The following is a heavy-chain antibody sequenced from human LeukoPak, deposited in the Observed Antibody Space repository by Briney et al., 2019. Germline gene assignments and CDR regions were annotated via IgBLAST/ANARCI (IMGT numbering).Heavy chain of an antibody. J-gene: IGHJ4*02. CDR1: GFTVSSKY. CDR3: ARDGYSDGYYYYDS. CDR2: IYAGGAT. D-gene: IGHD3-22*01. Sequence: GGSLRLSCAASGFTVSSKYMTWVRQAPGKGLEWVSVIYAGGATYYADSVKGRFAISRDNSKNAVYLQMNSLRAEDTAVYYCARDGYSDGYYYYDSWGQGTLVTVSS. V-gene: IGHV3-53*01.